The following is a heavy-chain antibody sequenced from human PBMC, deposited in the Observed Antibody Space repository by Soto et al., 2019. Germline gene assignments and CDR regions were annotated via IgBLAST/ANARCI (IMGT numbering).Heavy chain of an antibody. CDR3: GRTGEAGTVDY. Sequence: SETLSLTCAVSGGSISSGGYSWSWIRQPPGKGLEWIGSIYYSGSTHYNPSLKSRVTLSVDTSKNQFSLKLRSVTAADTAVYYCGRTGEAGTVDYWGQGTQVTVSS. D-gene: IGHD6-13*01. J-gene: IGHJ4*02. CDR2: IYYSGST. CDR1: GGSISSGGYS. V-gene: IGHV4-31*11.